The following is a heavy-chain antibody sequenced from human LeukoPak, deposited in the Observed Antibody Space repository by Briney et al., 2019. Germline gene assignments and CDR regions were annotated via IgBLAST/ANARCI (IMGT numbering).Heavy chain of an antibody. Sequence: GGSLRLSCAASGFTFSDYYMSWIRQAPGKWLEWVSYISSSGSTIYYADSVKGRFTISRDNAKSSLYLQMNSLRAEDTAVYYCARDPGRGYYYVPYFDYWGQGTLVTVSS. CDR2: ISSSGSTI. V-gene: IGHV3-11*01. CDR1: GFTFSDYY. CDR3: ARDPGRGYYYVPYFDY. J-gene: IGHJ4*02. D-gene: IGHD3-22*01.